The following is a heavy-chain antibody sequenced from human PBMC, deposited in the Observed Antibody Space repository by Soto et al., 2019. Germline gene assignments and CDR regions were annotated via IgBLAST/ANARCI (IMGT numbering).Heavy chain of an antibody. Sequence: GASVKVSCKASGGTFSSYAISWVRQAPGQGLEWVGGIIPIFGTANYAQKFQGRVTITADESTSTAYMELSSLRSEDTAVYYCARAGITIFGVVIIATDYYGMDVWGQGTTVTVSS. V-gene: IGHV1-69*13. CDR1: GGTFSSYA. CDR3: ARAGITIFGVVIIATDYYGMDV. CDR2: IIPIFGTA. J-gene: IGHJ6*02. D-gene: IGHD3-3*01.